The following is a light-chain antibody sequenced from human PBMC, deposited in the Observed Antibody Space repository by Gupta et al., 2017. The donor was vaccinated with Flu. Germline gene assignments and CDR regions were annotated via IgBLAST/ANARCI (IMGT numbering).Light chain of an antibody. Sequence: SLGERATINCKSSQNSGDSPKKKNYLSWYQQKPGQPPKLLIYWASTRECGVPDRFSGSGCGTDFTLTISSLQAEDVAVYYCQQDNNPPRMFGRGTKVEIK. J-gene: IGKJ1*01. V-gene: IGKV4-1*01. CDR3: QQDNNPPRM. CDR2: WAS. CDR1: QNSGDSPKKKNY.